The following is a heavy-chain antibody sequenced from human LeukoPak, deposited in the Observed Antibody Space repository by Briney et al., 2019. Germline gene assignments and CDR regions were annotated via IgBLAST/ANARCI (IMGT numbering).Heavy chain of an antibody. CDR1: GNSISNTYY. CDR3: ARARPGGSYYMDV. V-gene: IGHV4-38-2*01. D-gene: IGHD1-26*01. J-gene: IGHJ6*03. Sequence: SETLSLTCAVSGNSISNTYYWGWIRQPPGKELEWIGSIYNSGSTHYNPSLKSRVTISVDTSKNQFSLKLSSVTAADTAVYYCARARPGGSYYMDVWGKGTTVTVSS. CDR2: IYNSGST.